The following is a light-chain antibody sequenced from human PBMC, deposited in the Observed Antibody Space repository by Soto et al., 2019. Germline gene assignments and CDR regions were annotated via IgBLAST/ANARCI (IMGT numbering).Light chain of an antibody. J-gene: IGKJ1*01. CDR1: QDIGTW. CDR2: RAS. Sequence: DIQMTQSPSTLSASVGDRVTITCRASQDIGTWLAWYQQKPEKAPKVLIYRASHLESGVPSRFSASGSGTDFTLTITSLQSEDFAVYYCQHYNNWPTFGLGTKVDIK. CDR3: QHYNNWPT. V-gene: IGKV1-5*03.